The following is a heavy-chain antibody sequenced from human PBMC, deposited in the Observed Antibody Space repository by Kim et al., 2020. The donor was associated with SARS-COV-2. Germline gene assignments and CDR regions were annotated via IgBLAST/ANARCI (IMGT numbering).Heavy chain of an antibody. D-gene: IGHD6-6*01. Sequence: GKAEPVKGRFTDSRDNAKKPLYLQMNSLVAEDTALYYWAKAGSRAAPLDYWGQGTLVTVSS. V-gene: IGHV3-9*01. CDR3: AKAGSRAAPLDY. J-gene: IGHJ4*02.